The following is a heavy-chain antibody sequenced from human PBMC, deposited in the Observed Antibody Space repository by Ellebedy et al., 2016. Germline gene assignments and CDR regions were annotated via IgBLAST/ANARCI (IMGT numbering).Heavy chain of an antibody. CDR2: INSDGSST. D-gene: IGHD6-19*01. CDR1: GFTFSSYW. CDR3: ARAGSSGWSYFDY. Sequence: GGSLRLXXAASGFTFSSYWMHWVRQAPGKGLVWVSRINSDGSSTSYADSVKGRFTISRDNAKNTLYLQMNSLRAEDTAVYYCARAGSSGWSYFDYWGQGTLVTVSS. J-gene: IGHJ4*02. V-gene: IGHV3-74*01.